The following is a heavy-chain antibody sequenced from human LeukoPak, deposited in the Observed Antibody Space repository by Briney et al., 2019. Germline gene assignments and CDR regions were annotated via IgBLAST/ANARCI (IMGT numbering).Heavy chain of an antibody. CDR2: INHSGGT. V-gene: IGHV4-34*01. Sequence: SETLSLTCAVYGGSFSGYYWSWIRQPPGKGLEWIGEINHSGGTNYNPSLKSRVTISVDTSKNQFSLKLSSVTAADTAVYYCARGRRRPYFDYWGQGTLVTVSS. CDR3: ARGRRRPYFDY. CDR1: GGSFSGYY. J-gene: IGHJ4*02. D-gene: IGHD1-1*01.